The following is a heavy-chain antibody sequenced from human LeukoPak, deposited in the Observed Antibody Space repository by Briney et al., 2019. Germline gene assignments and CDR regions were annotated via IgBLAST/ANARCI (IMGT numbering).Heavy chain of an antibody. Sequence: PGGSLRLSCAASGFTFSSYAMHWVRQAPGKGLEWLAVISYDGSNKYYADSVKGRFTISRDNSKNTLYLQMNSLRAEDTAVYYCARGHSSGQDDAFDIWGQGTMVTVSS. CDR3: ARGHSSGQDDAFDI. J-gene: IGHJ3*02. CDR2: ISYDGSNK. CDR1: GFTFSSYA. D-gene: IGHD6-19*01. V-gene: IGHV3-30-3*01.